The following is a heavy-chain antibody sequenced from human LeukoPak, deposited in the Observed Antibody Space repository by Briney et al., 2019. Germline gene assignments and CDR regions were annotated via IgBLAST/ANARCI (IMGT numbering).Heavy chain of an antibody. Sequence: GGSLRLSRAASGFTFSRAWMSWVRQAPGKGLEWVANIKEDGSEDYYADSVKGRFAISKDNAKNSLYLQMNSLRAEDTAMYYCARDADGYEDWGQGTLVTVSS. V-gene: IGHV3-7*01. D-gene: IGHD5-24*01. J-gene: IGHJ4*02. CDR2: IKEDGSED. CDR3: ARDADGYED. CDR1: GFTFSRAW.